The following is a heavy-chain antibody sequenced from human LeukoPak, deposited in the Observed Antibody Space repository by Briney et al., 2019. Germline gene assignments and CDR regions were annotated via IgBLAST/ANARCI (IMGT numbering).Heavy chain of an antibody. Sequence: SVTVSCTASGGTFSSYAISWVRQAPGQGLEWMGGIIPIFGTANYAQKFQGRVTITADESTSTAYMELSSLRSEDTAVYYCARDKHGGHDYWGQGTLVTVSS. CDR1: GGTFSSYA. CDR3: ARDKHGGHDY. J-gene: IGHJ4*02. CDR2: IIPIFGTA. V-gene: IGHV1-69*13.